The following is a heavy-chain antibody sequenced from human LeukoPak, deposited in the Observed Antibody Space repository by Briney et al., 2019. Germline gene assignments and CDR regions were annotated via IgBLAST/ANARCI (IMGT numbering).Heavy chain of an antibody. J-gene: IGHJ5*02. D-gene: IGHD5-18*01. CDR2: IYNSGST. V-gene: IGHV4-38-2*02. Sequence: PSETLSLTCTVSGYSISSGYFWGWIRQTPGKGLEWIGSIYNSGSTYYNPSLKSRVTLSVDTSKNQFSLQLNSVTAADTAVYFCARQFYTAIVLFWFDPWGLGTLVTVSS. CDR1: GYSISSGYF. CDR3: ARQFYTAIVLFWFDP.